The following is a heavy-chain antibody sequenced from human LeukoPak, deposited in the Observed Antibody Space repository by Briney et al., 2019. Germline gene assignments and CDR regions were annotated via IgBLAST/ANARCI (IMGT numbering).Heavy chain of an antibody. CDR2: INHSGST. J-gene: IGHJ6*02. CDR1: GGSFSGYY. V-gene: IGHV4-34*01. CDR3: ARGQRSSSWYYYYGMDV. Sequence: SERLSLTCDVYGGSFSGYYWSWTRQPPGKGLEWIGEINHSGSTNYNPSLKSRVTISVDTSKNQFSLKLSSVTAADTAVYYCARGQRSSSWYYYYGMDVRGQGTPGTVSS. D-gene: IGHD6-13*01.